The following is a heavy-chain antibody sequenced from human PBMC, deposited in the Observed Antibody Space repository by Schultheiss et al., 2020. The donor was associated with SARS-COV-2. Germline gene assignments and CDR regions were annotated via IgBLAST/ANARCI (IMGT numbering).Heavy chain of an antibody. J-gene: IGHJ4*02. Sequence: GGSLRLSCAASGFPFNSYELNWVRQAPGKGLEWVSYISSSATTMYHADSVKGRFTISRDNAKNSLYLQMSSLRAEDTAVYYCVRGTWGYYFDYWGQGTLVTVSS. CDR2: ISSSATTM. CDR3: VRGTWGYYFDY. V-gene: IGHV3-48*03. CDR1: GFPFNSYE. D-gene: IGHD7-27*01.